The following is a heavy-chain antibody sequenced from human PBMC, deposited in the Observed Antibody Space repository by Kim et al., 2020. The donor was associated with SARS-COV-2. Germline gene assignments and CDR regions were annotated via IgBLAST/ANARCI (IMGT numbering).Heavy chain of an antibody. V-gene: IGHV1-69*04. CDR2: FIPILGIA. CDR1: GGTFSSYA. J-gene: IGHJ3*02. D-gene: IGHD1-26*01. Sequence: SVKVSCKASGGTFSSYAISWVRQAPGQGLEWMGRFIPILGIANYAQKFQGRVTITADKSTSTAYMELSSLRSEDTAVYYCARGAIVGATGAFDIWGQGTMVTVSS. CDR3: ARGAIVGATGAFDI.